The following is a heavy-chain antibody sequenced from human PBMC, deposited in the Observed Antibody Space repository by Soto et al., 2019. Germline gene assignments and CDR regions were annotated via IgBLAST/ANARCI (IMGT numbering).Heavy chain of an antibody. Sequence: ASVKVSCKTSGYTFTSYGISWVRQAPGQGLEWMGWINTYSGDTIYAQKVQGRVSMTTDKSTSTAYMELKSLRADDTAMYYCARVSLTMVVVPLGVSCGQGNLVTVS. J-gene: IGHJ5*02. D-gene: IGHD3-10*01. CDR1: GYTFTSYG. V-gene: IGHV1-18*04. CDR2: INTYSGDT. CDR3: ARVSLTMVVVPLGVS.